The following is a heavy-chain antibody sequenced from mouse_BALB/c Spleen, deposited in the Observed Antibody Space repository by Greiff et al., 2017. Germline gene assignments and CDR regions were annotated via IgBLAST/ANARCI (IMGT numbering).Heavy chain of an antibody. D-gene: IGHD1-2*01. CDR3: ASGYYYFDY. CDR1: GFTFTDYY. CDR2: IRNNANGYTT. J-gene: IGHJ2*01. V-gene: IGHV7-3*02. Sequence: EVKVVESGGGLVQPGGSLRLSCATSGFTFTDYYMSWVRQPPGKALEWLGFIRNNANGYTTEYSASVKGRFTISRDNSQSILYLQMNTLRAEDIATYYWASGYYYFDYWGQGTTLTVSS.